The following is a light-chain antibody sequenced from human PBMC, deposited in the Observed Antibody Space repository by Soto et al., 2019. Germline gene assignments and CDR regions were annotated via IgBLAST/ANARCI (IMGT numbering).Light chain of an antibody. CDR1: SSDVGTYNY. J-gene: IGLJ2*01. CDR3: SSYISSSTSVV. CDR2: DVS. V-gene: IGLV2-14*01. Sequence: QSALTQPASVSGSPGQSITISCTGTSSDVGTYNYVSWYQQHPGKASKLMIYDVSNRPSGVSDRFSGSKSGNTASLTISGLQAEDEADYYCSSYISSSTSVVFGGGTKVTVL.